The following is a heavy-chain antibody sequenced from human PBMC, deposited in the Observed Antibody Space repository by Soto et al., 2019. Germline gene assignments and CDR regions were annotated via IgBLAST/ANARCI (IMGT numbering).Heavy chain of an antibody. V-gene: IGHV5-10-1*01. CDR1: GYSFTSYW. Sequence: GESLKISCKGSGYSFTSYWISWVRQMPGKGLEWMGRIDPSDSYTNYSPSFQGHVTISADKSISTAYLQWSSLKASDTAMYYCARQTVLAMGYYGMDVWGQGTTVTVSS. CDR2: IDPSDSYT. D-gene: IGHD3-16*01. CDR3: ARQTVLAMGYYGMDV. J-gene: IGHJ6*02.